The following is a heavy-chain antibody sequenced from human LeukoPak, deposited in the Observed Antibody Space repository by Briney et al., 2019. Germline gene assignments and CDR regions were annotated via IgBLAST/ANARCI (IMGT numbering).Heavy chain of an antibody. Sequence: ASVKVSYKASGYTFTGYYMHWVRQAPGQGLEWMGWINPNSGGTNYAQKFQGRVTMTRDTSISTAYMELSRLRSDDTAVYYCARGPHGRIYDILTGFDYWGQGTLVTVSS. CDR2: INPNSGGT. CDR1: GYTFTGYY. D-gene: IGHD3-9*01. J-gene: IGHJ4*02. V-gene: IGHV1-2*02. CDR3: ARGPHGRIYDILTGFDY.